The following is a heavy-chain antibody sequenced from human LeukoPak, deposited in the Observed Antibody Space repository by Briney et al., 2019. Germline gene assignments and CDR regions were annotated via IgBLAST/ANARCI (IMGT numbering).Heavy chain of an antibody. D-gene: IGHD2-2*02. V-gene: IGHV4-4*07. CDR3: AREGGDLGYCSSTSCYIFDY. J-gene: IGHJ4*02. CDR1: GGSISSYY. CDR2: IYTSGST. Sequence: SETLSLTCTASGGSISSYYWSWIRQPAGKGLEWIGRIYTSGSTNYNPSLKSRVTMSVDTSKNQFSLKLSSVTAADTAVYYCAREGGDLGYCSSTSCYIFDYWGQGTLVTVSS.